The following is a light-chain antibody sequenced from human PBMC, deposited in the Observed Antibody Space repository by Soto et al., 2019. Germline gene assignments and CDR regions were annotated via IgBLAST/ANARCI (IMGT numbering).Light chain of an antibody. V-gene: IGKV1-5*01. CDR1: QSISSW. CDR2: DAS. J-gene: IGKJ1*01. Sequence: DIQMTQSPSTLSSSLGDRVTITWRASQSISSWLAWYQQKPGKAPKLLIYDASSLESGVPSRFSGSGSGTEFTLTISSLKPDDFATYYCQHYNSYSEAFGQGTKVDIK. CDR3: QHYNSYSEA.